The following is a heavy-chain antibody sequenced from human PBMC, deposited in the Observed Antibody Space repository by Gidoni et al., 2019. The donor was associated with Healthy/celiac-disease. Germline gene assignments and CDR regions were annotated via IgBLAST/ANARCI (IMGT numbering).Heavy chain of an antibody. CDR2: SSAYNGNT. CDR3: ARIQLWIDGRDWYFDL. CDR1: GYTFTRHG. Sequence: QLQLVQSGAEVKKPGSSVKVSCKASGYTFTRHGSSWVRQAPGQGLEWLGWSSAYNGNTNYAQKLQVRVTMTTDTSKSTAYRELRRLRSDDTAVYYCARIQLWIDGRDWYFDLWGRGTLVTVSS. V-gene: IGHV1-18*04. D-gene: IGHD5-18*01. J-gene: IGHJ2*01.